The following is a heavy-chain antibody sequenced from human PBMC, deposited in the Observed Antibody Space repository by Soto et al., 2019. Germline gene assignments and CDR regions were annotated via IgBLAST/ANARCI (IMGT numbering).Heavy chain of an antibody. CDR3: ARDFRLPSIVVVPAAKEQTRHVDYFDY. Sequence: GGSLRLSCAASGFTFSSYSMNWVRQAPGKGLEWVSSISSSSSYIYYADSVKGRFTISRDNAKNSLYLQMNSLRAEDTAVYYCARDFRLPSIVVVPAAKEQTRHVDYFDYWGQGTLVTVSS. J-gene: IGHJ4*02. CDR1: GFTFSSYS. CDR2: ISSSSSYI. V-gene: IGHV3-21*01. D-gene: IGHD2-2*01.